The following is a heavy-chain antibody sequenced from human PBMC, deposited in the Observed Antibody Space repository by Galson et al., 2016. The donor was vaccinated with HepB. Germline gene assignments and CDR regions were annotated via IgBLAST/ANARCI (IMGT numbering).Heavy chain of an antibody. CDR3: ARAVMLGRGMDV. D-gene: IGHD3-10*01. J-gene: IGHJ6*02. CDR2: TSYRSTWEN. Sequence: CAISGDSVYNNGAAWVWIRQSPSRGLEWLGRTSYRSTWENHYTGSVRNRITISPDTSRNQFSLHLNSVTPEDTAVYYCARAVMLGRGMDVWGQGTTVTVPS. CDR1: GDSVYNNGAA. V-gene: IGHV6-1*01.